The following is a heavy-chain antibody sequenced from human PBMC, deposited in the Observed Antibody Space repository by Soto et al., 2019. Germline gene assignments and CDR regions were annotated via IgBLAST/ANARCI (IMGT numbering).Heavy chain of an antibody. J-gene: IGHJ6*02. CDR1: GYCFTSYC. CDR3: ARRITICGVVDGMDV. V-gene: IGHV5-10-1*01. D-gene: IGHD3-3*01. Sequence: VESLKISWKGSGYCFTSYCSSWLRQKPVKGLEWTGRIDPSDSYTNYSPSFQGHVAISADKSISTAYLQWSSLKASDTAMYYCARRITICGVVDGMDVWGQGTTVTVSS. CDR2: IDPSDSYT.